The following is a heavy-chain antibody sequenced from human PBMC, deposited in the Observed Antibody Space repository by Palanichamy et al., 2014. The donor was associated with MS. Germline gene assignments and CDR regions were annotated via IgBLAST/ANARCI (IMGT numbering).Heavy chain of an antibody. Sequence: QVQLVESGGDVVRPGRSLRLSCEASGFSFSSYGMHWVRQAPGKGLESVAVISFDGGNKYYGDSVKGRFTISRDNSKSTLYLQMDGLREEDTAVYYCAKDVVTVTPYARVLDHRGQGTLVTVSS. CDR1: GFSFSSYG. CDR3: AKDVVTVTPYARVLDH. D-gene: IGHD4-17*01. CDR2: ISFDGGNK. J-gene: IGHJ4*02. V-gene: IGHV3-30*18.